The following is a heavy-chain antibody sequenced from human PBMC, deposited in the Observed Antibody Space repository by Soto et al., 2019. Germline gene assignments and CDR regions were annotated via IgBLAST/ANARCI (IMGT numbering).Heavy chain of an antibody. CDR1: GVSISSHDW. Sequence: QVQLQESGPGLVKPSGTLSLTCAVSGVSISSHDWWTWVRQPPGKGLEWIGESHQSGNTNYNSSLESRGTISLDKSKNLFSLQLNSVTVADTAVYYCATRETGRVYWGQGTLVTVSS. CDR2: SHQSGNT. D-gene: IGHD1-26*01. J-gene: IGHJ4*02. CDR3: ATRETGRVY. V-gene: IGHV4-4*02.